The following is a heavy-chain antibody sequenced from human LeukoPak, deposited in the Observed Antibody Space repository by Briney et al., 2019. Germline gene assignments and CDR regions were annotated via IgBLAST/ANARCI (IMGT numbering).Heavy chain of an antibody. CDR2: IHYSGNP. V-gene: IGHV4-30-4*01. D-gene: IGHD4-23*01. J-gene: IGHJ4*02. CDR3: ARGKNDYGGKKAFDY. Sequence: SETLSLTCAVSGGARRRGDYFGSGIRQPPGKGLEWIGHIHYSGNPYYNPSLKSRVSISVDTSKNQFSLKLSSVTAADTAVYYCARGKNDYGGKKAFDYWGQGTLVTVSS. CDR1: GGARRRGDYF.